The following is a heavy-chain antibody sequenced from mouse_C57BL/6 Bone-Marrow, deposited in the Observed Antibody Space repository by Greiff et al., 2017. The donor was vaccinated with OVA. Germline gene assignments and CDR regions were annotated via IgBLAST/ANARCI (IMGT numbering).Heavy chain of an antibody. CDR1: GYSFTDYN. CDR2: INPNYGTT. CDR3: ASGITTVAYFDY. V-gene: IGHV1-39*01. J-gene: IGHJ2*01. D-gene: IGHD1-1*01. Sequence: VQLQQSGPELVKPGASVKISCKASGYSFTDYNMNWVKQSNGKSLEWIGVINPNYGTTSYNQKFKGKATLTVDQSYSTAYMQLNSLTSEDYAVYYCASGITTVAYFDYWGQGTTLTVSS.